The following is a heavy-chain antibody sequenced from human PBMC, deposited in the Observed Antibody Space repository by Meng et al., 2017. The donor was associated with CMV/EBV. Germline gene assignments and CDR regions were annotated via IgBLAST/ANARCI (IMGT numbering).Heavy chain of an antibody. D-gene: IGHD3-3*01. J-gene: IGHJ6*02. CDR2: ISYDGSNK. CDR3: ARAMVNDFWSGSIVYYYYGMDV. V-gene: IGHV3-30-3*01. CDR1: GFTFSNAW. Sequence: GESLKISCAASGFTFSNAWMSWVRQAPGKGLEWVAVISYDGSNKYYADSVKGRFTISRDNSKNTLYLQMNSLRAEDTAVYYCARAMVNDFWSGSIVYYYYGMDVWGQGTTVTVSS.